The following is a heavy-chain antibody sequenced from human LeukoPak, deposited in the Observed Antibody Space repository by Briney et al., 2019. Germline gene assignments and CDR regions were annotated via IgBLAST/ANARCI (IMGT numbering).Heavy chain of an antibody. V-gene: IGHV1-2*06. CDR2: INPNSGGT. Sequence: ASVKVSCKASGYTFTGYYMHWVRQAPGQGLEWMGRINPNSGGTNYAQKFQGRVTMTRDTSISTAYMELSRLRSDDTAVYYCARDVGEGYCSGGSCSDYWGQGTLVTVSS. J-gene: IGHJ4*02. D-gene: IGHD2-15*01. CDR1: GYTFTGYY. CDR3: ARDVGEGYCSGGSCSDY.